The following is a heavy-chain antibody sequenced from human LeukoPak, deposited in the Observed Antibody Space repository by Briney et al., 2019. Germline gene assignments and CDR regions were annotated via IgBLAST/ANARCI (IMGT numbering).Heavy chain of an antibody. CDR3: ARGKAGYYYDSSGYYVFFDYFDY. Sequence: SETLSLTCAVYGGSFSGYYWSWIRQPPGKGLEWIGEINHSGSTNYNPSLKSRVTISVDTSKNQFSLKLSSVTAADTAVYYCARGKAGYYYDSSGYYVFFDYFDYWGQGTLVTVSS. CDR2: INHSGST. J-gene: IGHJ4*02. V-gene: IGHV4-34*01. D-gene: IGHD3-22*01. CDR1: GGSFSGYY.